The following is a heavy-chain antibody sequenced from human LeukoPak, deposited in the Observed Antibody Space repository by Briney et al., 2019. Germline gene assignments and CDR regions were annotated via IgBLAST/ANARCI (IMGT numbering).Heavy chain of an antibody. CDR3: AKDQVTMVRGVSYYYYYGMDV. J-gene: IGHJ6*02. CDR2: ISDSGGST. V-gene: IGHV3-23*01. CDR1: GFTFSSYA. Sequence: GGSLRLSCAASGFTFSSYAMSWVHQAPGKGLEWVSAISDSGGSTYYADSVKGRFTISRDNSKNTLYLQMNSLRAEDTAVYYCAKDQVTMVRGVSYYYYYGMDVWGQGTTVTVSS. D-gene: IGHD3-10*01.